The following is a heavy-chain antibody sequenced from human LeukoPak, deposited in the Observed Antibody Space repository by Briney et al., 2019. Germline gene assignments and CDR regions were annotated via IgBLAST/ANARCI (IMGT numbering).Heavy chain of an antibody. CDR3: AKRGVVIRVILVGFHKEAYYFDS. D-gene: IGHD3-22*01. Sequence: GGSLRLSCAVSGITLSNYGMSWVRQAPGKGLDWVAGISGSGGGTNYADSVKGRFTISRDSPKNTLYLQMYSLRAEDTAVYFCAKRGVVIRVILVGFHKEAYYFDSWGQGALVTVSS. V-gene: IGHV3-23*01. CDR1: GITLSNYG. CDR2: ISGSGGGT. J-gene: IGHJ4*02.